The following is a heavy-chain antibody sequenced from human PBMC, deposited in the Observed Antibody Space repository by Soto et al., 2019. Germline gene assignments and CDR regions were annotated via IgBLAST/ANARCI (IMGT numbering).Heavy chain of an antibody. Sequence: EVQLLESGGGWFQRGGSLSLSCPRPGIPAFNNYMSWVRQAPGKGLEWVSVIYGGGSTSYADSVKGRFTISRDGSKNTVYLQMNSLRAEDTAVYYCARDVGVWGRGTTVTVSS. CDR2: IYGGGST. CDR1: GIPAFNNY. V-gene: IGHV3-66*01. J-gene: IGHJ6*04. CDR3: ARDVGV.